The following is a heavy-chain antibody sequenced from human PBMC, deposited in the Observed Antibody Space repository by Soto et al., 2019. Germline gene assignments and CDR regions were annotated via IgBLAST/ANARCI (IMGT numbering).Heavy chain of an antibody. D-gene: IGHD3-10*01. CDR3: ARARVSYYYYYGMDV. Sequence: SETLSLTCTVSGGSISSSSYYWGWIRQTPGKGLEWIGYIYYSGSTYYNPSLKSRVTISVDTSKNQFSLKLSSVTAADTAVYYCARARVSYYYYYGMDVWGQGTTVTVSS. J-gene: IGHJ6*02. CDR2: IYYSGST. CDR1: GGSISSSSYY. V-gene: IGHV4-30-4*08.